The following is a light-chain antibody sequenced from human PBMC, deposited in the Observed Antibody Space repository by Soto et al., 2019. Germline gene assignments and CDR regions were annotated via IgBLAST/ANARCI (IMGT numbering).Light chain of an antibody. Sequence: EIVFTQSPVTLSLSPGERATLSCRASQSVSSYLAWYQQKPGQAPRILMYDASNRDTGIPARFSGSGSGTDFTLTISRLEPEDFEVYYGQQRLNWQVTFGQGTRLEI. J-gene: IGKJ5*01. CDR3: QQRLNWQVT. CDR2: DAS. V-gene: IGKV3-11*01. CDR1: QSVSSY.